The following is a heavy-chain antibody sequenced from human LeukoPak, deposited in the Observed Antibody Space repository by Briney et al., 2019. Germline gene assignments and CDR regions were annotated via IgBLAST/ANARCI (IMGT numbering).Heavy chain of an antibody. CDR3: AKSHDSSGSDY. CDR1: GFTFSSYV. Sequence: GGSLRLSCAASGFTFSSYVMSWVRQAPGKGLEWVSAISGSGGSTYYADSVKGRFTISRDNSKNTLFMQMNSLRAEDTAVYYCAKSHDSSGSDYWGQGTLVTVSS. J-gene: IGHJ4*02. D-gene: IGHD3-22*01. CDR2: ISGSGGST. V-gene: IGHV3-23*01.